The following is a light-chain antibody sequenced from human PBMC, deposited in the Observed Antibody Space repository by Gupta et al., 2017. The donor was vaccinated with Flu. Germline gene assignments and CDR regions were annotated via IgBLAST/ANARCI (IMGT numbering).Light chain of an antibody. Sequence: PATLSVSPGERATLSGRASQSVSSNLAWYQQKPGQVPRLLIYGASTRATGIPASFSGSESGTEFTLTISSLQSEDFAVYYCQQYNNWPWTFGQGTKVEIK. CDR1: QSVSSN. CDR2: GAS. V-gene: IGKV3-15*01. CDR3: QQYNNWPWT. J-gene: IGKJ1*01.